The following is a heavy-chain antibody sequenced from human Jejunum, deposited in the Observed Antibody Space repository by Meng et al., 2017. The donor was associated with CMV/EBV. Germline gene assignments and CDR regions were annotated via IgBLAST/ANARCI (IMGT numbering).Heavy chain of an antibody. D-gene: IGHD3-3*01. J-gene: IGHJ4*02. Sequence: SCAASGLTLSNFGVHWVRQAPGKGLEWVAVVSHDGSNEHYADSVKGRFTISRDNSKNTLYLQMNSLRTEDTAVYYCARDPGVDFWGQGTLVTVSS. CDR2: VSHDGSNE. CDR1: GLTLSNFG. CDR3: ARDPGVDF. V-gene: IGHV3-30*19.